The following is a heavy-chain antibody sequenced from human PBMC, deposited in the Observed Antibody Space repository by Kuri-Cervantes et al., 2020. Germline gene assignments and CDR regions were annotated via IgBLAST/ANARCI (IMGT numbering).Heavy chain of an antibody. CDR1: GFTFSNYA. D-gene: IGHD3-16*02. Sequence: GESLKISCAASGFTFSNYAMHWVRQAPGKGLEWVTLISYDGTNEYYADSVKGRFTISRDNSQNTLYLQMNTLRAEDTAVYYCARESFSLGELSFPLGDWGQGTLVTVSS. CDR2: ISYDGTNE. CDR3: ARESFSLGELSFPLGD. J-gene: IGHJ4*02. V-gene: IGHV3-30-3*01.